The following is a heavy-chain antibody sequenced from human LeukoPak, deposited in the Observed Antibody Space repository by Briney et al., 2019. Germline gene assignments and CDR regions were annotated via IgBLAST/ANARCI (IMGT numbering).Heavy chain of an antibody. CDR2: IKSDGSST. J-gene: IGHJ4*02. CDR1: GFSLSNIG. CDR3: ARNCSSSSCPLDY. Sequence: PGGSLRLSCAASGFSLSNIGMHWVRQAPGKGLVWVSRIKSDGSSTSYADSVKGRFTISRDNAKNTLYLQMNSLRAEDTAVYYCARNCSSSSCPLDYWGQGTLVTVSS. D-gene: IGHD2-2*01. V-gene: IGHV3-74*01.